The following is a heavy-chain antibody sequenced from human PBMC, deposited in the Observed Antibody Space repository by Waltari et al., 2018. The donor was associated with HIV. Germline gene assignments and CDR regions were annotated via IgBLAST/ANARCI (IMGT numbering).Heavy chain of an antibody. J-gene: IGHJ4*02. CDR1: GYTFTSSV. V-gene: IGHV1-18*01. Sequence: QVHLVPSGAEVKKPGASVKVSCNAPGYTFTSSVIPWMRQAPGQGLEWLGWSSAYNGNTNFAQKLQGRVTMTTDTSTSTAYMDLRSLRSDDTAVYFCARDDGEMATIQDYWGQGTLVTVSS. D-gene: IGHD5-12*01. CDR3: ARDDGEMATIQDY. CDR2: SSAYNGNT.